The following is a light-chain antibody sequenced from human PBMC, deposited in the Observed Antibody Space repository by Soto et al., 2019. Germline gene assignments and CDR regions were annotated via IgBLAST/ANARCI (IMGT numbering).Light chain of an antibody. Sequence: ETVLTQSPGSLSLSPGDRATLSCRASQSVNSIYLAWYQQIPGQAPRLLIYGASNRATGIPDRFSGGGSGTDFTLTISRLEPEDFAVYYCQHYGNSRYTFGQGNKLEIK. CDR1: QSVNSIY. CDR2: GAS. CDR3: QHYGNSRYT. V-gene: IGKV3-20*01. J-gene: IGKJ2*01.